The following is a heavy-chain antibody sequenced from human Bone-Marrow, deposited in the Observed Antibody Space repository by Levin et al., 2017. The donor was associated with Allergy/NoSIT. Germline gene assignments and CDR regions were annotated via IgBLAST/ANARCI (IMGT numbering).Heavy chain of an antibody. D-gene: IGHD3-10*01. CDR1: GFTSTVYV. Sequence: GGSLRLSCLVSGFTSTVYVMNWVRQAPGRGLEWVSSFSTGGGTIFYADSVKGRFVISTDTSRNTVYVQMNSLRVEDTAVDYCASRRGDYFDDWGQGTLVTVSS. J-gene: IGHJ4*02. V-gene: IGHV3-23*01. CDR2: FSTGGGTI. CDR3: ASRRGDYFDD.